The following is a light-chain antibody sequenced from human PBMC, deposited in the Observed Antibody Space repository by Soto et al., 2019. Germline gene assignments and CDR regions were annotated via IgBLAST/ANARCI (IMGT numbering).Light chain of an antibody. V-gene: IGKV3-15*01. CDR1: QSVSSN. CDR2: DAS. J-gene: IGKJ1*01. Sequence: EIVMTHSPATLSVSPGERAALSCRASQSVSSNLAWYQQKPGQAPRLLIYDASTRATAVPARFTASGSGTEFTLTISSLQSEDFAVYYCQQYNNWPRTFGQGTKVDIK. CDR3: QQYNNWPRT.